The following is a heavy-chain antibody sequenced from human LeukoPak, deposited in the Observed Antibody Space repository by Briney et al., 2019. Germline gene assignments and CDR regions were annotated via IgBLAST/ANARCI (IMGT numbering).Heavy chain of an antibody. Sequence: GGSLRLSCVASGFTFSSYWMHWVRQDPRKGLVWVSRINGDGRNINYADSVRGRFTISRDNAKNTLYLQMNTLRVEDTAVYYCARDQFWSGYYRGGDDAFDIWGQGTMVTVSS. CDR1: GFTFSSYW. D-gene: IGHD3-3*01. V-gene: IGHV3-74*01. J-gene: IGHJ3*02. CDR3: ARDQFWSGYYRGGDDAFDI. CDR2: INGDGRNI.